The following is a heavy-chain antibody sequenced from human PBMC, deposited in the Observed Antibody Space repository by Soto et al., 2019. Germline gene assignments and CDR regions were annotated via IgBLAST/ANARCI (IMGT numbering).Heavy chain of an antibody. CDR1: GFTFSSYG. D-gene: IGHD2-15*01. CDR3: AKDYEKYCSGGSCYSYFDY. J-gene: IGHJ4*02. CDR2: ISYDGSNK. V-gene: IGHV3-30*18. Sequence: GGSLRLSCAASGFTFSSYGMHWVRQAPGKGLEWVAVISYDGSNKYYADSVKGRFTISRDNSKNTLYLQMNSLRAEDTAVYYCAKDYEKYCSGGSCYSYFDYWGQGTLVTVSS.